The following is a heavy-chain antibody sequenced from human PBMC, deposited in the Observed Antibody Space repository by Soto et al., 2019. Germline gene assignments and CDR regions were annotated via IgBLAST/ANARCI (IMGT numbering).Heavy chain of an antibody. J-gene: IGHJ5*02. CDR3: ARHIYGKNWFDP. V-gene: IGHV4-39*01. D-gene: IGHD3-16*01. CDR2: IYYSGST. CDR1: GGSISSSSYY. Sequence: LSLTCTVSGGSISSSSYYWGWIRQPPGKGLEWIGSIYYSGSTYYNPSLKSRVTISVDTSKNQFSLKLSSVTAADTAVYYCARHIYGKNWFDPWGQGTLVTVSS.